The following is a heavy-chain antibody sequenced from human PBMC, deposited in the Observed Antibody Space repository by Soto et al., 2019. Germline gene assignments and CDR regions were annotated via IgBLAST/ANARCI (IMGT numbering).Heavy chain of an antibody. CDR3: ARDLADTAMDPGRDYYYMDV. CDR2: INPSGGST. Sequence: QVQLVQSGAEVKKPGASVKVSCKASGYTFTSYYMHWVRQAPGQGLEWMGIINPSGGSTSYAQKFRGRVTMTRDTSTSTVYMELSSVRSEDTAVYYCARDLADTAMDPGRDYYYMDVWGKGTTVTVSS. CDR1: GYTFTSYY. J-gene: IGHJ6*03. D-gene: IGHD5-18*01. V-gene: IGHV1-46*03.